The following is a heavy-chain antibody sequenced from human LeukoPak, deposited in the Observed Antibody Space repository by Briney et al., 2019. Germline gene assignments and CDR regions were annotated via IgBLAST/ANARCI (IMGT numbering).Heavy chain of an antibody. J-gene: IGHJ6*03. CDR3: ARDRYSGSYHYYYYYYMDV. D-gene: IGHD1-26*01. CDR2: IIPIFGTA. Sequence: VASVKVSCKASGGTFSSYAISWVRQAPGQGLEWMGGIIPIFGTANYGQKFQGRVTITTDESTSTAYMELSSLRSEDTAVYYCARDRYSGSYHYYYYYYMDVWGKGTTVTVSS. V-gene: IGHV1-69*05. CDR1: GGTFSSYA.